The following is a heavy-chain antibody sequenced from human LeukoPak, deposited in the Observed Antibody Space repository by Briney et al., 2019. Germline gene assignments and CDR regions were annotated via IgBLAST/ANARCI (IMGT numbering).Heavy chain of an antibody. D-gene: IGHD4-17*01. J-gene: IGHJ4*02. V-gene: IGHV4-34*01. CDR1: GGSFSGYY. Sequence: SETLSLTCAVYGGSFSGYYWSWIRQPPGKGLEWIGEINHSGSTNYNPSLKSRVTISVDTSKSQFSLKLSSVTAADTAVYYCARGRLEETTVTTTDDYWGQGTLVTVSS. CDR3: ARGRLEETTVTTTDDY. CDR2: INHSGST.